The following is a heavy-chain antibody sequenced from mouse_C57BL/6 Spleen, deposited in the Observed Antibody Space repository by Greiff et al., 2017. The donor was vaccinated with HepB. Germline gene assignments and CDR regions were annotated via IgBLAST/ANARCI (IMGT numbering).Heavy chain of an antibody. CDR2: IYPGGGYT. V-gene: IGHV1-63*01. J-gene: IGHJ3*01. CDR1: GYTFTNYW. CDR3: ARGGGSSGSSLFAY. D-gene: IGHD3-2*02. Sequence: QVQLQQSVAELVRPGTSVKMSCKASGYTFTNYWIGWAKQRPGHGLEWIGDIYPGGGYTNYNEKFKGKATLTADKSSSTAYMQFSSLTSEDSAIYYCARGGGSSGSSLFAYWGQGTLVTVSA.